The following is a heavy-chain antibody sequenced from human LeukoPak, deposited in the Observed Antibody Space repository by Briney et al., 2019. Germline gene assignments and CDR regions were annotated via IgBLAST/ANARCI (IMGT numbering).Heavy chain of an antibody. CDR3: ARDRNGYSYVSQYYQMDV. D-gene: IGHD5-18*01. J-gene: IGHJ6*03. CDR2: INHSGST. CDR1: GGSFSGYY. V-gene: IGHV4-34*01. Sequence: SETLSLTCAVYGGSFSGYYWSWIRQPPGKGLEWIGEINHSGSTNYNPSLKSRVTISVDTSKNQFSLKLSSVTAADTAVYYCARDRNGYSYVSQYYQMDVWGKGTTVTVSS.